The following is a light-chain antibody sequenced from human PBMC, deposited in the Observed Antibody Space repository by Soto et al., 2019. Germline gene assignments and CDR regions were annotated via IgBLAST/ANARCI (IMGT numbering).Light chain of an antibody. CDR1: SNNVGRYEL. J-gene: IGLJ2*01. V-gene: IGLV1-44*01. CDR2: SNN. CDR3: AAWDDSLNGLV. Sequence: QSALTQPASVSGSPGQSITLSCTGTSNNVGRYELVSWYQQHPGKAPTLIIYSNNQRPSGVPDRFSGSKSGTSASLAISGLQSEDEADYYCAAWDDSLNGLVFGGGTKVTVL.